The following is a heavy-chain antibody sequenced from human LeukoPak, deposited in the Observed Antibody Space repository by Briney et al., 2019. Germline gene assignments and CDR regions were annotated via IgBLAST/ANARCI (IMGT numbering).Heavy chain of an antibody. CDR2: IYTSGST. V-gene: IGHV4-4*07. D-gene: IGHD3-10*01. CDR3: AGEWMVRGVIAFSWFDP. Sequence: SETLSLTCTVSGGSIISYYWSWIRQPAGKGLEWIGRIYTSGSTNYNPSLKSRVTMSVDTSKNQFSLKLSSVTAADTAVYYCAGEWMVRGVIAFSWFDPWGQGTLVTVSS. CDR1: GGSIISYY. J-gene: IGHJ5*02.